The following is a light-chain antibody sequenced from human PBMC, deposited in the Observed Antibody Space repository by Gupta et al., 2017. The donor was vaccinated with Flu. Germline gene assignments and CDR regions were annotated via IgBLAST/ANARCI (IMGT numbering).Light chain of an antibody. CDR2: GAY. CDR3: QQYGSSSGLT. V-gene: IGKV3-20*01. Sequence: EIVLTQSLGTLSLSPGERATLSCRASQSVTNTYLAWYQKRPGQAPRLLIYGAYNRAAGIPDRFSGSGSGTDFTLTISRLEPEDFAIYYCQQYGSSSGLTFGGGTEVEMK. J-gene: IGKJ4*01. CDR1: QSVTNTY.